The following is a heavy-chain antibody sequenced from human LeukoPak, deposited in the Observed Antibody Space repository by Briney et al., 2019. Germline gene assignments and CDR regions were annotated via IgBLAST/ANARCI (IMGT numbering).Heavy chain of an antibody. Sequence: ASVKVSCKASGGTFSSYAISWVRQAPGQGLEWMGGFDPEDGETIYAQKFQGRVTMTEDTSTDTAYMELSSLRSEDTAVYYCATGDDSSGYFDYWGQGTLVTVSS. V-gene: IGHV1-24*01. J-gene: IGHJ4*02. CDR1: GGTFSSYA. D-gene: IGHD3-22*01. CDR2: FDPEDGET. CDR3: ATGDDSSGYFDY.